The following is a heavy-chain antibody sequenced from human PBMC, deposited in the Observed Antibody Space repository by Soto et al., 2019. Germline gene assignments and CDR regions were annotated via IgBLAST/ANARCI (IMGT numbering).Heavy chain of an antibody. CDR3: ARNLAVADNWFES. D-gene: IGHD6-19*01. CDR1: GFSISSHS. CDR2: IYNGGDT. Sequence: EVQLVETGGGLIQPGGSLRLSCAASGFSISSHSMSWVRQAPGKGLDWVSIIYNGGDTFYADSVKGRFTLSTDSAKNTLYLQINSLRAEDTAMYFCARNLAVADNWFESWGQGTLVTVSS. J-gene: IGHJ5*01. V-gene: IGHV3-53*02.